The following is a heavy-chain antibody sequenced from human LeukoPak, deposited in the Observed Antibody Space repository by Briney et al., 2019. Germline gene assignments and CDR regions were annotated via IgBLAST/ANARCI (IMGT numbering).Heavy chain of an antibody. V-gene: IGHV3-9*03. J-gene: IGHJ4*02. D-gene: IGHD2-15*01. CDR3: AKGPGSIARDYFDY. Sequence: PGGSLRLSCAASGFTFDDYAMHWVRQAPGKGLEWVSGISWNSGSIGYADSVKGRFTISRDNAKNSLYLQMNSLRAEDMALYYCAKGPGSIARDYFDYWGQGTLVTVSS. CDR1: GFTFDDYA. CDR2: ISWNSGSI.